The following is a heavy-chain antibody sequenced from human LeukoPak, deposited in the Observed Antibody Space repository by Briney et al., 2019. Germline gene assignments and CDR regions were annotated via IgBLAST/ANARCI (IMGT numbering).Heavy chain of an antibody. CDR2: ISYDGSNK. J-gene: IGHJ4*02. CDR1: EFIFSSYA. V-gene: IGHV3-30*04. CDR3: AKDSDYYDSSGYYKWFDY. Sequence: GGSLRLSCAASEFIFSSYAMHWVRQAPGKGLEWVAVISYDGSNKYYADFVKGRFTISRDNSKNTLYLQMNSLRAEDTAVYYCAKDSDYYDSSGYYKWFDYWGQGTLVTVSS. D-gene: IGHD3-22*01.